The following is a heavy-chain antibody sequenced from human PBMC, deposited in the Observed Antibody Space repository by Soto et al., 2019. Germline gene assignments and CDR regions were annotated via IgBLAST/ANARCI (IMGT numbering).Heavy chain of an antibody. D-gene: IGHD3-22*01. V-gene: IGHV4-34*01. CDR3: ARSHFYDSSGYYYGWFDP. CDR1: GGSFSGYY. CDR2: INHSGST. J-gene: IGHJ5*02. Sequence: QVQLQQWGAGLLKPSETLSLTCAVYGGSFSGYYWSWIRQPPGKGLEWIGEINHSGSTNYNPSLKSRVTISVDTSKNQFSLKLSSVTAADTAVYYCARSHFYDSSGYYYGWFDPWGQGTLVTVSS.